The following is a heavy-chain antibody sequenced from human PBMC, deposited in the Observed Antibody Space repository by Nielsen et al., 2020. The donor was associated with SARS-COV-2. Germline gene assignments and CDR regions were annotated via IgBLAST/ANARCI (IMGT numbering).Heavy chain of an antibody. J-gene: IGHJ5*02. V-gene: IGHV3-7*01. CDR3: ARSYRRYCSSTSCYTGINWFDP. CDR2: IKQDGSEK. Sequence: VRQAPGKGLEWVANIKQDGSEKYYVDSVKGRFTISRDNAKNSLYLQMNSLRAKDTAVYYCARSYRRYCSSTSCYTGINWFDPWGQGTLVTVSS. D-gene: IGHD2-2*02.